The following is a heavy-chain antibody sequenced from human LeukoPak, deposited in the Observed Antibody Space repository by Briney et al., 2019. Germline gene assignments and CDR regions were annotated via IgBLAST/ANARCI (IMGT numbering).Heavy chain of an antibody. CDR2: IIPIFGTA. V-gene: IGHV1-69*05. Sequence: SVKVSCKASGGTFSSYAISWVRQAPGQGLEWMGRIIPIFGTANYAQKFQGRVTITTDESTSTAYMELSSLRSEDTAVYYCATMGYGSGSYYNVGSYWGQGTLVTVSS. D-gene: IGHD3-10*01. CDR3: ATMGYGSGSYYNVGSY. J-gene: IGHJ4*02. CDR1: GGTFSSYA.